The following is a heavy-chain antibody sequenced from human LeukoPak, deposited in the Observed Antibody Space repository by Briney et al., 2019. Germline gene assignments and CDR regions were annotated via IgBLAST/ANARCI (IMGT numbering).Heavy chain of an antibody. Sequence: TGGSLRLSCAASRFTFSSYAMSWVRQAPGKGLEWVSGISGGGGSTYYADSVKGRFIISRDNSKNTLDLQMNSLRAEDTAVYYCAKDRMITFGGVIHDAFDIWGQGTMVTVSP. CDR1: RFTFSSYA. CDR2: ISGGGGST. J-gene: IGHJ3*02. V-gene: IGHV3-23*01. CDR3: AKDRMITFGGVIHDAFDI. D-gene: IGHD3-16*02.